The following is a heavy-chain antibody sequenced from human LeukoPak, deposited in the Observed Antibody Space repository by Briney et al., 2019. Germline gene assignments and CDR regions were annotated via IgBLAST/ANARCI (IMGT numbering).Heavy chain of an antibody. D-gene: IGHD2-15*01. J-gene: IGHJ5*02. CDR3: ARQVCGSCYSDWFDP. CDR1: GGTFSSYA. Sequence: ASVKVSCKASGGTFSSYAISWVRQAPGQGLEWMGGIIPIFGTANYAQKFQGRVTITTDESTSTAYMELSSLRSEDTAVYYCARQVCGSCYSDWFDPWGQGTLVTVSS. V-gene: IGHV1-69*05. CDR2: IIPIFGTA.